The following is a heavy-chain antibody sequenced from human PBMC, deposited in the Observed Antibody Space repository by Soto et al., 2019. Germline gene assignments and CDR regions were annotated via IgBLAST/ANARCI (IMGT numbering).Heavy chain of an antibody. CDR1: GFTFGGFG. Sequence: QVQLVESGGGVVQPGRSLRLSWEASGFTFGGFGMHGVRRAPGKGRGWVAVIWYDGSIKYYADSVKGRFTISRDDSKNTLYLQMNSLRAEDTAVYYCARDAYYGSGSYAYWGQGTLVTVSS. J-gene: IGHJ4*02. D-gene: IGHD3-10*01. V-gene: IGHV3-33*01. CDR3: ARDAYYGSGSYAY. CDR2: IWYDGSIK.